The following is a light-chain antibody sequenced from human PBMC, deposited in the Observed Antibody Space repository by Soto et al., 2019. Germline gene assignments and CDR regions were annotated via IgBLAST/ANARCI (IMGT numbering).Light chain of an antibody. CDR1: SSDVGAYNY. V-gene: IGLV2-14*01. CDR2: DVS. CDR3: KSFTTSDTYV. J-gene: IGLJ1*01. Sequence: QSALTQPPSVSGSPGQSVAISCTGTSSDVGAYNYVSWYLQYPGKAPKLVIFDVSFRPSGVSNRFSGSKSGNTASLTISGLQAEDEADYYCKSFTTSDTYVFGTGTKVTVL.